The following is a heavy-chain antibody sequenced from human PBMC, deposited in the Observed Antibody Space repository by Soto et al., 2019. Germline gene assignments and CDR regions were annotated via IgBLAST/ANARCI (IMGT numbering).Heavy chain of an antibody. D-gene: IGHD2-2*01. CDR2: ISYSGSS. Sequence: SETLSLTCTVSGGSISSSSYYWGWIRQPPGKGLEWIGYISYSGSSNSNPSLKSRVTISIDASKNQFSLKLSSVTAADTAVYYCATSGYCTSTSCYSFDYWGQGTLVTVSS. V-gene: IGHV4-61*05. CDR1: GGSISSSSYY. CDR3: ATSGYCTSTSCYSFDY. J-gene: IGHJ4*02.